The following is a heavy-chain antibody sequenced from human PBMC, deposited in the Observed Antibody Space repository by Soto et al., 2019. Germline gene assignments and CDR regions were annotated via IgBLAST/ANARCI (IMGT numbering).Heavy chain of an antibody. CDR3: ARKGGYSYGLDY. CDR1: GFTVSSNS. CDR2: IYSGGST. J-gene: IGHJ4*02. V-gene: IGHV3-53*04. Sequence: EVQLVESGGGLVQPGGSLRLSCAASGFTVSSNSMSWVRQAPGKGLEWVSVIYSGGSTYYADFVKGRFTISRQNSHNTLYLQMNSLRTEDTAVYYCARKGGYSYGLDYWGQGTLVTVSS. D-gene: IGHD5-18*01.